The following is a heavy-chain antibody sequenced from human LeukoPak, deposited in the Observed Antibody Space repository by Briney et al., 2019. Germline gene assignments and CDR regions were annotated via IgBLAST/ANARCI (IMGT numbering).Heavy chain of an antibody. CDR3: AKGSKAVLFTRDHYMDV. D-gene: IGHD6-19*01. V-gene: IGHV3-30*02. J-gene: IGHJ6*03. Sequence: GGSLRLSCAASGFTFSSYDIHWVRQAPGKGLEWVAFIRYDGSNKYYADSVRGRFTISRDNSKNTLYLQMNSLRAEDTAVYFCAKGSKAVLFTRDHYMDVWGRGTTVTISS. CDR2: IRYDGSNK. CDR1: GFTFSSYD.